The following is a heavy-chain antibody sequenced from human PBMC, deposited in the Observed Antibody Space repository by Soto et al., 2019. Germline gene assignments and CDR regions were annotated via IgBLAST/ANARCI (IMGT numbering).Heavy chain of an antibody. CDR3: ARARLVGLTTWDYFDY. CDR2: ISDSGST. V-gene: IGHV4-59*01. J-gene: IGHJ4*02. CDR1: GGSISNYY. D-gene: IGHD1-1*01. Sequence: SETLSLTCNVSGGSISNYYWNCIRQPPGKRLEWIVYISDSGSTKYNPSLMSRVNISADMSKNQVSLKVKSVAAADTAIYYCARARLVGLTTWDYFDYWGQGTLVTVSS.